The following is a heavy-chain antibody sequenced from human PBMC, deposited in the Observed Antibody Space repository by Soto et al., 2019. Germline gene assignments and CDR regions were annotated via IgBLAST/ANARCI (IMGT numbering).Heavy chain of an antibody. CDR2: INPSGGST. CDR3: ARGRRYSYGYVAKLEY. V-gene: IGHV1-46*01. J-gene: IGHJ4*02. CDR1: GYTFTSYY. Sequence: ASVQVSCKASGYTFTSYYMHSVRQAPLQGPEWMVIINPSGGSTSYAQKFESRVTMTRGTSTSTVYMELGSLRSEDKAVYYCARGRRYSYGYVAKLEYWGQGTVVTAAS. D-gene: IGHD5-18*01.